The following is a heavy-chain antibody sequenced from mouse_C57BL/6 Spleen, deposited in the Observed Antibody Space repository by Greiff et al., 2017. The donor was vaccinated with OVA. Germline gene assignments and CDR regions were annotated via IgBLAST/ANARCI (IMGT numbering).Heavy chain of an antibody. CDR2: IDPETGGT. CDR3: TRALYYYGSSLYYFDY. D-gene: IGHD1-1*01. Sequence: QVQLKQSGAELVRPGASVTLSCKASGYTFTDYEMHWVKQTPVHGLEWIGAIDPETGGTAYNQKFKGKAILTADKSSSTAYMELRSLTSEDSAVYYCTRALYYYGSSLYYFDYWGQGTTLTVSS. J-gene: IGHJ2*01. V-gene: IGHV1-15*01. CDR1: GYTFTDYE.